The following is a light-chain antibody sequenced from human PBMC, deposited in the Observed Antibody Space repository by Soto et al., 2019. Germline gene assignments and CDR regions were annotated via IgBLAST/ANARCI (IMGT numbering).Light chain of an antibody. J-gene: IGKJ1*01. CDR1: QSVSGN. CDR2: DAS. Sequence: EIVPTQSPATLSVSPGEGATLSCRASQSVSGNLAWYQQKPGQAPRLLIYDASTRATGIPARFSGRGSGTEFTLTVSSLQSEDFAVYYCHQYHNWPLAFGQGTKVEIK. V-gene: IGKV3-15*01. CDR3: HQYHNWPLA.